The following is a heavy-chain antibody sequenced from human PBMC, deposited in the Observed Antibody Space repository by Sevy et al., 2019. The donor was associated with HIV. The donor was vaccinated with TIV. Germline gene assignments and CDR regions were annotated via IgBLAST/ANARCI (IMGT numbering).Heavy chain of an antibody. CDR2: ISGSDNTI. Sequence: GGSLRLSCAASGFTFSDYYMSWIRQAPGKGLEWISYISGSDNTIYYADSVKGRFNISRDNAKNSLYLQMSSLRADDTAVYYCARDHVKDGDLGDYYYFAMDLWGQGTTVTVSS. V-gene: IGHV3-11*01. D-gene: IGHD4-17*01. CDR3: ARDHVKDGDLGDYYYFAMDL. CDR1: GFTFSDYY. J-gene: IGHJ6*02.